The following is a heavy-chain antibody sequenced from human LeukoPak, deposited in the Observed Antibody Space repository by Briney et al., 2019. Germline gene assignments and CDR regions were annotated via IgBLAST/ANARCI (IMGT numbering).Heavy chain of an antibody. J-gene: IGHJ3*02. CDR1: GFTFSSYA. CDR3: ARDQPNYDAFDI. Sequence: PGGSLRLSCAASGFTFSSYAMSWVRQAPGKGLEWVSYISSSGSTIYYADSVKGRFTISRDNAKNSLYLQMNSLRAEDTAVYYCARDQPNYDAFDIWGQGTMVTVSS. CDR2: ISSSGSTI. V-gene: IGHV3-48*04. D-gene: IGHD1-7*01.